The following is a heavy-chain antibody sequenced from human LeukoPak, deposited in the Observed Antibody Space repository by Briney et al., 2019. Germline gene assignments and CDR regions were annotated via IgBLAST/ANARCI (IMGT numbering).Heavy chain of an antibody. Sequence: QPGGSLRLSCAASGFTFSSYAMSWVRQAPGKGLEWVSLLYSGGNTYYADSAKGRFTISRDNSKNTLYLQINSLRAEDTAVYYCATSYCSGGSCYPQYFQHWGQGTLVTVSS. D-gene: IGHD2-15*01. CDR3: ATSYCSGGSCYPQYFQH. V-gene: IGHV3-66*02. CDR2: LYSGGNT. CDR1: GFTFSSYA. J-gene: IGHJ1*01.